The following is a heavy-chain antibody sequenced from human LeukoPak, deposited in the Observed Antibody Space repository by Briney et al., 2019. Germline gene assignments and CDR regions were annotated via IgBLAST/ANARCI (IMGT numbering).Heavy chain of an antibody. Sequence: GGSLRLSCAASGFTVSSNYMSWVRQAPGKGLEWVSVIYSGGSTYYADSVKGRFTISRDNSKNTLYLQMNSLGAEDTAVYYCARDEAAAGTTYPDYWGQGTLVTVSS. V-gene: IGHV3-53*01. CDR3: ARDEAAAGTTYPDY. CDR2: IYSGGST. D-gene: IGHD6-13*01. CDR1: GFTVSSNY. J-gene: IGHJ4*02.